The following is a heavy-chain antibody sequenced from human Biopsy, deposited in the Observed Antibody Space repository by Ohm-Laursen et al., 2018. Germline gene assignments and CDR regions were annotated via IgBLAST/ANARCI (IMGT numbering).Heavy chain of an antibody. CDR2: ISTYNDDT. D-gene: IGHD3-3*01. V-gene: IGHV1-18*01. CDR1: EDILARYA. J-gene: IGHJ3*02. CDR3: ARDPGYDFWSGSDPFDI. Sequence: ASVKVSCKASEDILARYAIVWVRQAPGQGLEWMGWISTYNDDTNIAQKFQGRVSMTTDTSTRTAYMELRSLRSGDTAIYFCARDPGYDFWSGSDPFDIWGQGTLVTVS.